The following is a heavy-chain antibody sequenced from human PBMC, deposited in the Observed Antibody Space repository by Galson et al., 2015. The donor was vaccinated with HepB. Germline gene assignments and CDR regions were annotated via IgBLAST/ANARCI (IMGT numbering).Heavy chain of an antibody. Sequence: SLRLSCAASGFTFSSYGMHWVRQAPGKGLEWVAVISYDGSNKYYADSVKGRFTISRDNSKNTLYLQMNSLRAEDTAVYYCAKGMERATSGPIDYWGQGTLVTVSS. CDR2: ISYDGSNK. D-gene: IGHD1-1*01. V-gene: IGHV3-30*18. CDR1: GFTFSSYG. CDR3: AKGMERATSGPIDY. J-gene: IGHJ4*02.